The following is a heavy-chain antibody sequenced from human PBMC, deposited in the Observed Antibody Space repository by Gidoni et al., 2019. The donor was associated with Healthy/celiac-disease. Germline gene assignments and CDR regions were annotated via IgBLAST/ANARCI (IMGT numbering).Heavy chain of an antibody. J-gene: IGHJ4*02. Sequence: EVQLVASGGGLVQPGGSLRLSCAASGFTFSSYWMGWVRQAPGKGLEWVANIKQDGSEKYYVDSVKGRFTISRDNAKNSLYLQMNSLRAEDTAVYYCARDYGSGWYEEYYFDYWGQGTLVTVSS. CDR2: IKQDGSEK. D-gene: IGHD6-19*01. CDR3: ARDYGSGWYEEYYFDY. V-gene: IGHV3-7*01. CDR1: GFTFSSYW.